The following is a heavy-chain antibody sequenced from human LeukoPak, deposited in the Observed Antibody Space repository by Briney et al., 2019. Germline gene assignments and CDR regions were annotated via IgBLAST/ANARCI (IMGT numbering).Heavy chain of an antibody. CDR1: GYTFTGYY. CDR3: ARDLPSDDYVWGSYGY. Sequence: ASVKVSCKASGYTFTGYYMHWVRQAPGQGLEWMGWINPNSGGTNYAQKFQGRVTMTRDTSISTAYMELSRLRSDDTAVYYCARDLPSDDYVWGSYGYWGQGTLVTVSS. D-gene: IGHD3-16*01. V-gene: IGHV1-2*02. J-gene: IGHJ4*02. CDR2: INPNSGGT.